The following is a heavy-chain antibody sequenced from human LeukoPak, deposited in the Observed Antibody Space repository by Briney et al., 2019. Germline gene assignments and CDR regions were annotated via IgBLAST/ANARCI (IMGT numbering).Heavy chain of an antibody. CDR1: GFTFSSYA. D-gene: IGHD3-22*01. Sequence: PGGSLRLSCAASGFTFSSYAMHWVRQAPGKWLEWVAIISYDGSNKYYADSVKGRFTVSRDNSKNTLFLQMNSLRAEDTAVYYCARGSTGTPYYYDSSGFGNDAFDIWGQGTMVTVSS. CDR2: ISYDGSNK. J-gene: IGHJ3*02. V-gene: IGHV3-30-3*01. CDR3: ARGSTGTPYYYDSSGFGNDAFDI.